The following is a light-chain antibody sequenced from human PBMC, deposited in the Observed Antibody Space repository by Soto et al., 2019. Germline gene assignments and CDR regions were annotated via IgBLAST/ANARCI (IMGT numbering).Light chain of an antibody. J-gene: IGKJ1*01. CDR1: QNVNSN. Sequence: EIVMTQSPASLSVSPGERATLSCRASQNVNSNLAWYQQKPGQAPRFLIYGASTRATGIPARFSGSGSGTEFTLTISSLQPEDFATYYCQQLNSYPPWTFGQGTKVDIK. CDR2: GAS. V-gene: IGKV3-15*01. CDR3: QQLNSYPPWT.